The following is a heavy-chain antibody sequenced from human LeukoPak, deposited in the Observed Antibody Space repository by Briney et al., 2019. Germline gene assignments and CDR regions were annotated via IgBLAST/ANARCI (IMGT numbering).Heavy chain of an antibody. D-gene: IGHD4-17*01. CDR3: ARPTGTFDFDY. V-gene: IGHV4-59*08. Sequence: SETLTLTCTVSGGSISSYDWSWIRQPPGKGLEWIGYIYYSGSTNYNPSLKSRVTISVDTSKNQFSLKLSAVTAADPAVYYCARPTGTFDFDYWGEGSLVTVSS. J-gene: IGHJ4*02. CDR2: IYYSGST. CDR1: GGSISSYD.